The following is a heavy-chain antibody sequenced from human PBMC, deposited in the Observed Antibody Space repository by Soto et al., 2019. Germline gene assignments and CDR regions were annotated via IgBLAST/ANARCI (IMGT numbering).Heavy chain of an antibody. V-gene: IGHV3-48*01. Sequence: HPGGSLRLSCAASGFTFSSYSMNWVRQAPGKGLEWVSYISTSSTIYYADSVKGRFTISRDNSKNTLYLQMNSLRAEDTAVYYCARGPIRGYSYGSYYYYYGMDVWGQGTTVTVSS. CDR1: GFTFSSYS. CDR3: ARGPIRGYSYGSYYYYYGMDV. D-gene: IGHD5-18*01. J-gene: IGHJ6*02. CDR2: ISTSSTI.